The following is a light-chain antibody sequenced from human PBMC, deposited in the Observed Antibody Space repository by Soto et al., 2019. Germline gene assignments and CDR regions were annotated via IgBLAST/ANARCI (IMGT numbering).Light chain of an antibody. CDR1: PGVREE. V-gene: IGKV1-6*01. Sequence: QMNQSPSSRSAFFVNRVPILCGQLPGVREEVGWSPQKPGKAPKLLTYSASTLPSGVPSRSSGSGSGTDFTLTISGLQPEDFAAYYCIQQNSYPLTFGGGTKVQIK. CDR3: IQQNSYPLT. J-gene: IGKJ4*01. CDR2: SAS.